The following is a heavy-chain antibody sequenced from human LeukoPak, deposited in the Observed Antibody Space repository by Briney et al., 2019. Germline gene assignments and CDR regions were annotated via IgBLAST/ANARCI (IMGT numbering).Heavy chain of an antibody. D-gene: IGHD3-10*01. J-gene: IGHJ4*02. CDR2: IGTAGDT. CDR1: GFTFSSYD. Sequence: GGSLRLSCAASGFTFSSYDMHWVRQATGKGLEWVSAIGTAGDTYYPGSVKGRFTISRENAKNSLYLQMNSLSAGDTAVYYCARAKITMVRGVIINYFDYWGQGTLVTVSS. V-gene: IGHV3-13*01. CDR3: ARAKITMVRGVIINYFDY.